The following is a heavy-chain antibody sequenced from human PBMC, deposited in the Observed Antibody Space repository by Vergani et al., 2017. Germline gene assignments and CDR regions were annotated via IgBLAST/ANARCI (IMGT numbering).Heavy chain of an antibody. CDR2: INYVGRT. CDR3: AGGRGDNWYFDL. J-gene: IGHJ2*01. Sequence: QLQLQESGPGLVKPSETLSLICTVSGGSINPSSSFWGWIRQSPGKGLEWFGSINYVGRTYYTPSLQSRATVFVDTSKNQFSLNLTSVTAADTAVYYCAGGRGDNWYFDLWGRGTLVTVSS. CDR1: GGSINPSSSF. V-gene: IGHV4-39*01. D-gene: IGHD3-16*01.